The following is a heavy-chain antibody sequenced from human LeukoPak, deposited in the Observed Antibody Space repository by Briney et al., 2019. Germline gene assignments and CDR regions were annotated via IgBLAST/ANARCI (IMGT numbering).Heavy chain of an antibody. CDR2: IYTSGST. Sequence: SETLSLTCTVSGGSISSGSYYWSWIRQPAGKGLEWIGRIYTSGSTNYNPSLKSRVTISVDTSKNQFSLKLSSVTAADTAVYYCARDFWPKAGVPARGYFQYWGQGTLVTVSS. CDR1: GGSISSGSYY. CDR3: ARDFWPKAGVPARGYFQY. J-gene: IGHJ1*01. V-gene: IGHV4-61*02. D-gene: IGHD2-2*01.